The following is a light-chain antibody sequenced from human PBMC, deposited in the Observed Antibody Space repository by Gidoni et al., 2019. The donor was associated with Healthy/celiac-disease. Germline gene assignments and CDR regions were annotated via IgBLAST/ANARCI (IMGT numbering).Light chain of an antibody. CDR3: QQYNSYSYT. CDR2: KAS. CDR1: QSISSW. Sequence: DIKMTKSPSTLSASVGGRVTITCRASQSISSWLAWYQQKPGKAPKLLIYKASSLESGVPSRFSGSGSGTEFTLTISSLQPDDFATYYCQQYNSYSYTFGQGTKLEIK. V-gene: IGKV1-5*03. J-gene: IGKJ2*01.